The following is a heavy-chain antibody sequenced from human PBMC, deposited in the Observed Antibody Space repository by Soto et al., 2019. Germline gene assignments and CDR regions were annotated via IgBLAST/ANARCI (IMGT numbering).Heavy chain of an antibody. CDR3: AKGNEYYYYGMDV. Sequence: QVQLVESGGSVVQPGRSLRLSCAASGFTFSSCGMHWVRQAPGTGLEWVAVISYDGSNKYYADSVKGRFTISRDNSKNTLYLQMNSLRADDTAVYYCAKGNEYYYYGMDVWGQGTTVTGSS. CDR2: ISYDGSNK. CDR1: GFTFSSCG. J-gene: IGHJ6*02. V-gene: IGHV3-30*18.